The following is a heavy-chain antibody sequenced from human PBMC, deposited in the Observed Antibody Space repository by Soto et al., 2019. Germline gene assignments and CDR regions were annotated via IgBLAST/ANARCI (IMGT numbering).Heavy chain of an antibody. D-gene: IGHD1-1*01. CDR1: GGSFSGYY. CDR2: INRSGST. J-gene: IGHJ6*02. CDR3: AASLPTTYYYYGMDV. Sequence: SETLSLTCAVYGGSFSGYYWSWIRQPPGKGLGWIGEINRSGSTNYNPSLKSRVTISVDTSKNQFSLKLSSVTAADTAVYYCAASLPTTYYYYGMDVWGQGTTVTVSS. V-gene: IGHV4-34*01.